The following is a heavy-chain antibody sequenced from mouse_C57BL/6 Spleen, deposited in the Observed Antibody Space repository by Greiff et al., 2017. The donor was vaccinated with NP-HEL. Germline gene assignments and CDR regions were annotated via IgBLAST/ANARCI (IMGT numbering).Heavy chain of an antibody. CDR3: ARGLTPVPSGYFDV. CDR2: IYPGDGDT. CDR1: GYAFSSYW. V-gene: IGHV1-80*01. Sequence: QVQLKESGAELVKPGASVKISCKASGYAFSSYWMNWVKQRPGKGLEWIGQIYPGDGDTNYNGQFKGKATLTADKSSSTAYMQLSSLTSEDAAVYFGARGLTPVPSGYFDVWGTGTTVTVSS. D-gene: IGHD1-1*01. J-gene: IGHJ1*03.